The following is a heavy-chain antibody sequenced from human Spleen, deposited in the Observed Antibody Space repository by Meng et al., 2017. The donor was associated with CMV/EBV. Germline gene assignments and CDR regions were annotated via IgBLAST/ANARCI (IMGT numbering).Heavy chain of an antibody. V-gene: IGHV3-9*01. CDR2: ISWNSGSI. CDR3: VKVFGAGYTTSWYFDH. Sequence: SLKISCAASGFTFDDYAMHWVRQAPGKGLEWVSGISWNSGSIGYADSVKGRFTISRDNAKNSLYLQMNSLRAEDTALYYCVKVFGAGYTTSWYFDHWGHGTLVTVSS. CDR1: GFTFDDYA. J-gene: IGHJ4*01. D-gene: IGHD3-10*02.